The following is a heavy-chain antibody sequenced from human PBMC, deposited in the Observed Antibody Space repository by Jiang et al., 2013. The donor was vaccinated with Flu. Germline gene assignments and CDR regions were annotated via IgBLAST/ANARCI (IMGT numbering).Heavy chain of an antibody. CDR2: IYTSGST. J-gene: IGHJ6*02. CDR1: GGSISSGSYY. V-gene: IGHV4-61*02. CDR3: ARGPDGSSGWNFSPGYYGMDV. D-gene: IGHD6-19*01. Sequence: GSGLVKPSQTLSLTCTVSGGSISSGSYYWSWIRQPAGKGLEWIGRIYTSGSTNYNPSLKSRVTISVDTSKNQFSLKLSSVTAADTAVYYCARGPDGSSGWNFSPGYYGMDVWGQGTTVTVSS.